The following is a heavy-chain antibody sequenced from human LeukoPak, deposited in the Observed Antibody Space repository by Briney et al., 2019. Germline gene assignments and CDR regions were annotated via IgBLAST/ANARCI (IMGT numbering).Heavy chain of an antibody. Sequence: GGSLRLSCAASGFTFSSYAMSWVRQAPGKGLEWVSRISGSGGSTYYADSVKGRFTISRDNSKNTLYLQMNSLRAEDTAVCYCAKYLRPFYYGSGSSYFDYWGQGTLVTVSS. V-gene: IGHV3-23*01. D-gene: IGHD3-10*01. CDR1: GFTFSSYA. CDR2: ISGSGGST. CDR3: AKYLRPFYYGSGSSYFDY. J-gene: IGHJ4*02.